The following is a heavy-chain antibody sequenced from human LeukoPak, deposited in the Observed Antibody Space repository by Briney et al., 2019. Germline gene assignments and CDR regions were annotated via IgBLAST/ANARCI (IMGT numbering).Heavy chain of an antibody. CDR3: ARVGLHVSPDY. V-gene: IGHV1-8*02. J-gene: IGHJ4*02. CDR1: GYTFTSYA. CDR2: MNPNSGNT. Sequence: ASVTVSCKASGYTFTSYAMNWVRQAPGQGLEWMGWMNPNSGNTGYAQKFQGRVTMTRNTSISTAYMELSSLRSEDTAVYYCARVGLHVSPDYWGQGTLVTVSS. D-gene: IGHD5-24*01.